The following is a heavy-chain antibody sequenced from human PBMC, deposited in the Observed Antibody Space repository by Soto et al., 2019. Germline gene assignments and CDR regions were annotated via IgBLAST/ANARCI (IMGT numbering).Heavy chain of an antibody. J-gene: IGHJ6*02. CDR1: GYTFRRFG. Sequence: PGGSLRLSCVGSGYTFRRFGMHWVRQSPGKGLEWVAVMSYDGRNEYYADSVRGRFTISRDNSKNTLYLQMNSLRAEDTAVYYCARDPLDIVVVPAAMSYYYGMDVWGQGTTVTVSS. CDR2: MSYDGRNE. CDR3: ARDPLDIVVVPAAMSYYYGMDV. V-gene: IGHV3-30*03. D-gene: IGHD2-2*01.